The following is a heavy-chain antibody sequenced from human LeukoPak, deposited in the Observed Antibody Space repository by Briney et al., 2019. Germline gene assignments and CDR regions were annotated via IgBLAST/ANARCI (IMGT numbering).Heavy chain of an antibody. J-gene: IGHJ4*02. Sequence: SETLSLACAVYGGSFSGYYWSWLRQPPGKGLEWIGEINHSGSTNYNPSLKSRVTISVDTSKNQFSLKLSSVTAADTAVYYCARRGKGGKVDYWGQGTLVTVSS. CDR1: GGSFSGYY. CDR2: INHSGST. V-gene: IGHV4-34*01. D-gene: IGHD3-16*01. CDR3: ARRGKGGKVDY.